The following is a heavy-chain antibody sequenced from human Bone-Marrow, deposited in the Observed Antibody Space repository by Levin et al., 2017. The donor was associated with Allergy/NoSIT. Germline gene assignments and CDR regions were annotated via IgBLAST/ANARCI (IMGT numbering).Heavy chain of an antibody. D-gene: IGHD6-19*01. V-gene: IGHV3-33*01. CDR2: IWYDGSNK. CDR1: GFTFSSYG. CDR3: ARGPGRAVLVYYFDY. Sequence: GGSLRLSCAASGFTFSSYGMHWVRQAPGKGLEWVAVIWYDGSNKYYADSVKGRFTISRDNSKNTLYLQMNSLRAEDTAVYYCARGPGRAVLVYYFDYWGQGTLVTVSS. J-gene: IGHJ4*02.